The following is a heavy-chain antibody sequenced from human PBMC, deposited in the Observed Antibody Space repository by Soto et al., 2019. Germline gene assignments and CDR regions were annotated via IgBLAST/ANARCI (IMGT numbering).Heavy chain of an antibody. CDR2: IYFTGST. Sequence: PSETLSLTCTVSGHSLSSGGYYWSWIRQHPGKGLEWVGYIYFTGSTLYNPSLKSRLAMSLDTSKNQFSLRLTSVTAADTAVYFCARDWGSSGWPNSGQGTLVTVSS. D-gene: IGHD6-19*01. J-gene: IGHJ4*02. V-gene: IGHV4-31*03. CDR3: ARDWGSSGWPN. CDR1: GHSLSSGGYY.